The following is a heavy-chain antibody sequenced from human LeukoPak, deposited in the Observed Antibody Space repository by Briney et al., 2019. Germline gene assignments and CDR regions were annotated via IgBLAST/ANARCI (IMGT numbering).Heavy chain of an antibody. CDR1: GFTFSSYA. D-gene: IGHD2-2*01. CDR2: ISGSADYT. Sequence: GGSLRLSCAASGFTFSSYAMTWVRQAPGKGLEWVSTISGSADYTYYADSVKGRFTISRDNSNNTLYLQMNSLRAEDTAVYYCARDLNIVVGPAQHWGQGTLVTVSS. CDR3: ARDLNIVVGPAQH. J-gene: IGHJ1*01. V-gene: IGHV3-23*01.